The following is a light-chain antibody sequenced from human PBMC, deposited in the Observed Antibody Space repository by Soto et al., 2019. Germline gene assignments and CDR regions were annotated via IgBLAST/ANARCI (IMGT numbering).Light chain of an antibody. CDR2: GVS. CDR3: SSYTSSITPYV. CDR1: ITDIGAYNY. J-gene: IGLJ1*01. Sequence: QSVLTQPASVSGSPGQSITISCTGTITDIGAYNYVSWYQQHPGKAPKLLIYGVSGRPSGVSNRFSGSKSGNAAYLTISGLQADDEAEYYCSSYTSSITPYVFGTGTKVTV. V-gene: IGLV2-14*01.